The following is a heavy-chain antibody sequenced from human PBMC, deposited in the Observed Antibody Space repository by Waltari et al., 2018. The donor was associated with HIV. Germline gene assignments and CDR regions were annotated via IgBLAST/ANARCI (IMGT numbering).Heavy chain of an antibody. CDR1: GFNFDAYG. CDR2: INWNGGST. D-gene: IGHD3-10*01. CDR3: ARDYGSGSYYNY. Sequence: EVQLVESGGGVVRPGGSLRLSCAASGFNFDAYGMSWVRQAPGKGLGWVSGINWNGGSTGYADSVKGRFTIARDNAKNSLYLQMNSLRAEDTALYYCARDYGSGSYYNYWGQGTLVTVSS. J-gene: IGHJ4*02. V-gene: IGHV3-20*04.